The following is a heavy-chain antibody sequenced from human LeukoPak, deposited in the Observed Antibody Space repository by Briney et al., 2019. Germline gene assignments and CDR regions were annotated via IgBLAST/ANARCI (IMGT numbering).Heavy chain of an antibody. CDR3: AREYSSSSGYFDY. D-gene: IGHD6-13*01. CDR2: INPNSGGT. CDR1: GYTFTGYY. Sequence: GASVKVSCKASGYTFTGYYMHWVRQASGQGLEWMGWINPNSGGTNYAQKFQGRVTMTRDTSISTAYMELSRLRSDDTAVYYCAREYSSSSGYFDYWGQGTLVTVSS. J-gene: IGHJ4*02. V-gene: IGHV1-2*02.